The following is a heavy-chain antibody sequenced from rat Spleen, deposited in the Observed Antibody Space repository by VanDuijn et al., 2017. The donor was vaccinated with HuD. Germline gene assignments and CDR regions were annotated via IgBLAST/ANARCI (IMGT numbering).Heavy chain of an antibody. D-gene: IGHD1-4*01. V-gene: IGHV3-3*01. CDR2: INSAGST. CDR1: GHSISSSYR. Sequence: EVQLQESGPGLVKPSQSLSLTCSVTGHSISSSYRWNWIRKFPGNRLEWMGNINSAGSTNYNPSLQSRISITRDTSKNQFFLQLNSVTTEDTATYYCARGAGYVLDAWGQGASVTVSS. J-gene: IGHJ4*01. CDR3: ARGAGYVLDA.